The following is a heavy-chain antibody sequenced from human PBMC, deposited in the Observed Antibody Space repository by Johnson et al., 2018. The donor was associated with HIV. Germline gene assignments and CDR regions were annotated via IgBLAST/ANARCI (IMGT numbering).Heavy chain of an antibody. Sequence: SGFTFSSYAMHWVRQAPGKGLEWVAVISFDGSNKYFGGSVEGRFDISRENSKNSHYLHMNSLRPEDTAVYYCASCESDSSGRGAFDIWGQGTMVTVSS. J-gene: IGHJ3*02. CDR3: ASCESDSSGRGAFDI. V-gene: IGHV3-30*09. CDR1: GFTFSSYA. CDR2: ISFDGSNK. D-gene: IGHD3-22*01.